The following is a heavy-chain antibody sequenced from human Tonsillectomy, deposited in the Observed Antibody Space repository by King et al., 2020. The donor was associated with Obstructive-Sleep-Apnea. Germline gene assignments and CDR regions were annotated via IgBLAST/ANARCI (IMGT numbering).Heavy chain of an antibody. CDR2: MNPNSGNT. J-gene: IGHJ4*02. CDR3: ARGLGYYGSGSYSRVFYFDY. D-gene: IGHD3-10*01. CDR1: GYTFTNYD. V-gene: IGHV1-8*01. Sequence: VQLVQSGAEVKKPGASVKVSCKASGYTFTNYDVNWVRQAPGQGLEWMGWMNPNSGNTDYSQKFQGRVTMTRNTSISTAFMELSSLRSEDTAVYYCARGLGYYGSGSYSRVFYFDYWGQGTLVTVSS.